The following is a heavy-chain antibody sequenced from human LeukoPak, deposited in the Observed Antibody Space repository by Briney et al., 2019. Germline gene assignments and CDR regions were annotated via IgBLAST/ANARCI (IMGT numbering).Heavy chain of an antibody. D-gene: IGHD2-2*01. CDR1: GFTFTSTA. V-gene: IGHV1-58*01. CDR3: ASDPPYTSSSAW. CDR2: ILVGSGNT. J-gene: IGHJ4*02. Sequence: ASVKVSCKASGFTFTSTAVQWVRQARGQRLEWIGWILVGSGNTNYAQMFQERVTLTWDVSTSTAYMVLSSLRSEDTAIYYCASDPPYTSSSAWWGQGTLVTVSS.